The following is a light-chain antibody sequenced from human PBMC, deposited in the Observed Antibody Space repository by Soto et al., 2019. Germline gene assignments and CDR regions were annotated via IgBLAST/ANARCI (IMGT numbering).Light chain of an antibody. CDR2: DAS. Sequence: DIHLTQSPSFLSASVGDRVTISCQASQDILNFLNWYQQKPGKAPKLLIYDASNLETGVPSRFSGSGSGTDFTLTISSLQPEDIATYYCQQYDNLPPSIAFGGGTKVEIK. J-gene: IGKJ4*01. CDR1: QDILNF. V-gene: IGKV1-33*01. CDR3: QQYDNLPPSIA.